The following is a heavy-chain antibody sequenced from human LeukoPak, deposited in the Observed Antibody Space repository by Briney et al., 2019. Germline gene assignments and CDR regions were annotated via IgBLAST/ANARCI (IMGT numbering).Heavy chain of an antibody. Sequence: ASVKVSCKASGYTFTGYYMHWVRQAPGQGLEWMVWINPNSGGTNYAQKFQGRVTMTRDTSISTAYMELSRLRSDDTAVYYCARAGIVATISLDYWGQGTLVTVSS. CDR2: INPNSGGT. D-gene: IGHD5-12*01. CDR1: GYTFTGYY. J-gene: IGHJ4*02. V-gene: IGHV1-2*02. CDR3: ARAGIVATISLDY.